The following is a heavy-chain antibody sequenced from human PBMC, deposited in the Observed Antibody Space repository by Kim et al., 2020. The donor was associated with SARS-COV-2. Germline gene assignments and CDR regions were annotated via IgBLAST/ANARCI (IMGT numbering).Heavy chain of an antibody. CDR3: AKDSAGYFRPWDY. D-gene: IGHD3-9*01. J-gene: IGHJ4*02. CDR2: ISGSGSNT. V-gene: IGHV3-23*01. Sequence: GGSLRLSCAASGFTFSGYAMSWVRQAPGKGLEWVSSISGSGSNTYYADSVKGRFTISRDNSKDTLYLQMNSLRAEDTAVYYCAKDSAGYFRPWDYWGQGTLVTVSS. CDR1: GFTFSGYA.